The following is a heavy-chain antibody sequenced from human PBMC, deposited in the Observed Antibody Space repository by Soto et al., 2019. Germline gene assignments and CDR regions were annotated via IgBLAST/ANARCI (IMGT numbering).Heavy chain of an antibody. CDR3: ARERDDYGDPAAFDI. CDR1: GGSISSGGYY. V-gene: IGHV4-31*03. CDR2: IYYSGST. J-gene: IGHJ3*02. D-gene: IGHD4-17*01. Sequence: QVQLQESGPGLVKPSQTLSLTCTVSGGSISSGGYYWSWIRQHPGKGLEWIGYIYYSGSTYYNPALRSRVTISVDTSKNQFSLKLSSVTAADTAVYYCARERDDYGDPAAFDIWGQGTMVTVSS.